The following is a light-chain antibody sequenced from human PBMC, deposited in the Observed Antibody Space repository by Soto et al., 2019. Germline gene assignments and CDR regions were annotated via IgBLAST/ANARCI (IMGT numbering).Light chain of an antibody. CDR1: QSVSSN. Sequence: EIVMTQSTATLSVSPGERATIACSASQSVSSNLAWYQQKPGQAPSLLLYGTSTRATGIPARFSGSRSGTEFTLTISSLQSEDFAVYYCQHYNNWPRTFGQGTKVEIQ. CDR3: QHYNNWPRT. J-gene: IGKJ1*01. CDR2: GTS. V-gene: IGKV3-15*01.